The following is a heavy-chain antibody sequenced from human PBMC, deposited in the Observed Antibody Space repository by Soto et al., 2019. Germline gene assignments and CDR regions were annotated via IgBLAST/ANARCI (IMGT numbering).Heavy chain of an antibody. Sequence: ASVKVSCKASGYTFTSYDIYWVRQATGQGLEWMGWMNPNTGNSGYAQKFQGRVTMTSDTSISTAHMELSSLRSEDTAVYYCARRAETNGWNGFGADKYYFDFWGQGTLVAVSS. V-gene: IGHV1-8*01. CDR1: GYTFTSYD. D-gene: IGHD1-1*01. CDR2: MNPNTGNS. CDR3: ARRAETNGWNGFGADKYYFDF. J-gene: IGHJ4*02.